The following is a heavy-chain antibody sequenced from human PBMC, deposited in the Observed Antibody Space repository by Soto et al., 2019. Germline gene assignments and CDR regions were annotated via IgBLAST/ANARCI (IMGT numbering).Heavy chain of an antibody. CDR1: GFTFSNYA. J-gene: IGHJ4*02. V-gene: IGHV3-23*01. Sequence: VQLLESGGGLVQPGGSLRLSCAASGFTFSNYAMSWVRQAPGKGLEWVSAVSGSGGNTYYADSVQGLFTISRDNSKNMLNLQMNSLRAEDTAVYYCAKLSLCVSAAVGRGPFASWVKGTLVTVSS. CDR2: VSGSGGNT. CDR3: AKLSLCVSAAVGRGPFAS. D-gene: IGHD6-13*01.